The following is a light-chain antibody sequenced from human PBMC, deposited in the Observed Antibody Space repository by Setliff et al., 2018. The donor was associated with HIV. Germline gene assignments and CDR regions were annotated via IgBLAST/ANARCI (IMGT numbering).Light chain of an antibody. CDR2: EVS. Sequence: QSVLTQPASVSGSPGQSITISCTGTSSDVGSYNYVSWYQQHPGKAPKLMIYEVSNRPSGVSNRFSGSKSGNTASLTISGLQAEDEADYYCISYTVTATAIIGTGTKVTVL. V-gene: IGLV2-14*01. CDR3: ISYTVTATAI. CDR1: SSDVGSYNY. J-gene: IGLJ1*01.